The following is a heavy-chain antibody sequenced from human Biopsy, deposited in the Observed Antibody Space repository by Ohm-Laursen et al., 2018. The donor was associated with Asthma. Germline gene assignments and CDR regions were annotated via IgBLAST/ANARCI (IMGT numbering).Heavy chain of an antibody. CDR2: LIPIYGTT. CDR1: GDILSSFG. V-gene: IGHV1-69*01. J-gene: IGHJ6*02. CDR3: ARGGYYGDRRHHNGLDV. Sequence: SSVKASCKAHGDILSSFGIKWARKVPGQGLEWMGGLIPIYGTTHTAQKFQGRVTITADESTSTAYMELTSLRKEDTAVYYCARGGYYGDRRHHNGLDVGGQGTSVTVSS. D-gene: IGHD4-17*01.